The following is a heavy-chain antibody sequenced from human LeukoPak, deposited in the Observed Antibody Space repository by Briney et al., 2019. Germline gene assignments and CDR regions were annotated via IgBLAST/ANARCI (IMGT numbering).Heavy chain of an antibody. CDR2: IGSSGSPT. V-gene: IGHV3-48*02. D-gene: IGHD3-22*01. J-gene: IGHJ6*02. CDR1: GFTVSSNY. CDR3: ARRPYSDTSGRLSDV. Sequence: PGGSLRLSGAASGFTVSSNYMSWVRQAPGKGLEWISYIGSSGSPTHYADSVGGRFTISRDNAKNSLYLQMNSLRDEDTAVYFCARRPYSDTSGRLSDVWGQGTTVTVSS.